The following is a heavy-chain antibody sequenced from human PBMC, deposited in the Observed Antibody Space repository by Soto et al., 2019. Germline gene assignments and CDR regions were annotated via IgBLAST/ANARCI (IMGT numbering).Heavy chain of an antibody. CDR1: GFTFSSYA. V-gene: IGHV3-23*01. Sequence: GGSLRLSCAASGFTFSSYAMSWVRQAPGKGLEWVSAISGSGGSTYYADSVKGRFTISRDNSKNTLYLQMNSLRAEDTAVYYCAKAPPRLDYIWGSYRYTYYFDYWGQGTLVTVSS. CDR2: ISGSGGST. D-gene: IGHD3-16*02. CDR3: AKAPPRLDYIWGSYRYTYYFDY. J-gene: IGHJ4*02.